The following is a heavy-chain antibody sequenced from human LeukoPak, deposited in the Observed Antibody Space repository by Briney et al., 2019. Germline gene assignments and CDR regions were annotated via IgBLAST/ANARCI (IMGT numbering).Heavy chain of an antibody. V-gene: IGHV3-30*02. CDR3: AKEGYRTATSYFDY. CDR2: IRFDVTNT. CDR1: GFTFSDYY. Sequence: GGSLRLSCAASGFTFSDYYMSWIRQAPGKGLEWVAFIRFDVTNTYYADSVKGRFAISRDNSKNTLYLQMNSLRAEDTAVYYCAKEGYRTATSYFDYWGQGTLVTVSS. D-gene: IGHD5-18*01. J-gene: IGHJ4*02.